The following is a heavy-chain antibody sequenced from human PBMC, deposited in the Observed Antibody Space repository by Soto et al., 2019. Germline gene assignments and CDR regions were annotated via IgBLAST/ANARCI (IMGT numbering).Heavy chain of an antibody. J-gene: IGHJ5*02. CDR1: GYRFTSYW. CDR3: ARKDKSGYFNWFAP. Sequence: GESLQISCRTSGYRFTSYWIACVRQMPGKGLEWMGIIFPSDSDTRYSPSFQGQVTISADRSTSTVLLQWASLKASDTAVYFCARKDKSGYFNWFAPWGEGTLVTVSS. D-gene: IGHD3-22*01. CDR2: IFPSDSDT. V-gene: IGHV5-51*01.